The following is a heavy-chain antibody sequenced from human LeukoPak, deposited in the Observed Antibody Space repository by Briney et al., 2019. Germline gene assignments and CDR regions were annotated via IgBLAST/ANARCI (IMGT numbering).Heavy chain of an antibody. CDR3: ARFLTYRDYVFDI. CDR1: GFTFSLHN. CDR2: ISGSSSTI. J-gene: IGHJ3*02. Sequence: GGSLRLSCAASGFTFSLHNMNWVRQAPGEGLEWLSYISGSSSTIYYADSVKGRFTISRDNAENSLYLQMNSLRAEDTAVYYCARFLTYRDYVFDIWGQGTMVTVSS. V-gene: IGHV3-48*01. D-gene: IGHD5-24*01.